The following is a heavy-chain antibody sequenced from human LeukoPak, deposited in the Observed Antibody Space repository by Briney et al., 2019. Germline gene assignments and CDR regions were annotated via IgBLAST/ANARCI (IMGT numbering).Heavy chain of an antibody. J-gene: IGHJ4*02. CDR1: GYSITSGYY. Sequence: SETLSLICTVSGYSITSGYYWGWIRQPPGKGLEWIGTIYHSGSTYYNPSLKSRVTISVDTSENQFSLKLSSVTAADTALYYCSRASSTSYYDYWGQGTLVSVSS. CDR3: SRASSTSYYDY. D-gene: IGHD6-19*01. CDR2: IYHSGST. V-gene: IGHV4-38-2*02.